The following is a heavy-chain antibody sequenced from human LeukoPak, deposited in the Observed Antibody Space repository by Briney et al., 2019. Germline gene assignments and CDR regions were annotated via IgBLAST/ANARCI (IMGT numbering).Heavy chain of an antibody. Sequence: PSETLSLTCTVSGGSISSNSYYWGWIRQPPGKGLEWIGYIYYSGSTNYNPSLKSRVTISVDTSKNQFSLKLSSVTAADTAVYYCARGPGITMIVVVPTYAFDIWGQGTMVTVSS. V-gene: IGHV4-61*05. CDR3: ARGPGITMIVVVPTYAFDI. CDR2: IYYSGST. J-gene: IGHJ3*02. CDR1: GGSISSNSYY. D-gene: IGHD3-22*01.